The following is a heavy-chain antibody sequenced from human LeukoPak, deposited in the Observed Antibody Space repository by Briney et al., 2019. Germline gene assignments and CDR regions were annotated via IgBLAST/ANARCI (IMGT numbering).Heavy chain of an antibody. Sequence: GGSLRLSCAASGFTFSSYGMHWVRQAPGKGLEWVAVISYDGSNKYYADSVKGRFTISRDNSKNTLYLQMNSLRAEDTAVYYCAGPDYYDSSGYYGYFDYWGQGTLVTVSS. D-gene: IGHD3-22*01. CDR1: GFTFSSYG. CDR2: ISYDGSNK. J-gene: IGHJ4*02. V-gene: IGHV3-30*03. CDR3: AGPDYYDSSGYYGYFDY.